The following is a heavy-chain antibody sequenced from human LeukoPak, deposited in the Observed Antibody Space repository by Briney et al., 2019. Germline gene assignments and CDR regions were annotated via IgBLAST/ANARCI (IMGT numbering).Heavy chain of an antibody. CDR1: GGSISDYY. Sequence: SETLSLTCTVSGGSISDYYWSWIRQPPGKGLEWIGYISYSGSTNYNPSLKSRVTISVDTSKNHFSLKLSSVTAADTAVYYCARDSSGYRLFDYWGQGTLVTVSS. D-gene: IGHD3-22*01. CDR3: ARDSSGYRLFDY. V-gene: IGHV4-59*01. J-gene: IGHJ4*02. CDR2: ISYSGST.